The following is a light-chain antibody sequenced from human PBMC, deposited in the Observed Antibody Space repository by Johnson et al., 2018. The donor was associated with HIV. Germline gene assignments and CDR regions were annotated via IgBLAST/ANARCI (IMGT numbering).Light chain of an antibody. Sequence: QSVLTQPPSVSAAPGLKVTISCSGSSSNIGNNYVSWYQQLPGTAPKLLIYDNNKRPSGIPDRFSGSKSGTSATLGINGLQTGDEADYYCGTWDSSLSAGGVFGTRTKVTVL. CDR2: DNN. J-gene: IGLJ1*01. V-gene: IGLV1-51*01. CDR3: GTWDSSLSAGGV. CDR1: SSNIGNNY.